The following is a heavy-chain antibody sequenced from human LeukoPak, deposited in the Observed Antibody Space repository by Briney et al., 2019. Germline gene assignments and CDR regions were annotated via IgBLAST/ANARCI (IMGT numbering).Heavy chain of an antibody. J-gene: IGHJ4*02. V-gene: IGHV3-48*01. CDR3: ARDYKYAFDN. CDR2: IGIASGNT. CDR1: GFTFSDYS. D-gene: IGHD5-24*01. Sequence: GGSLRLSCAASGFTFSDYSMNWVRQAPGKGLEWISYIGIASGNTNYADSVKGRFTISGDKAKNSLNLQMNSLRVEDTAGYYCARDYKYAFDNWGQGTLVTISS.